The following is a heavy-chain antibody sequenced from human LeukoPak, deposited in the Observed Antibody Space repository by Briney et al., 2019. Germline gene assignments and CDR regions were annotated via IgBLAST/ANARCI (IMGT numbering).Heavy chain of an antibody. J-gene: IGHJ4*02. Sequence: QPGGSLRLSCAASGFTFSSSTMNWVRQAPGKGLEYVSVISSNGDNTYYADSVKGRFTISRDNSKNTLYLQMSSLRADDTAVYYCVRGTGYWGQGTLVTVSS. CDR1: GFTFSSST. V-gene: IGHV3-64D*06. CDR3: VRGTGY. CDR2: ISSNGDNT.